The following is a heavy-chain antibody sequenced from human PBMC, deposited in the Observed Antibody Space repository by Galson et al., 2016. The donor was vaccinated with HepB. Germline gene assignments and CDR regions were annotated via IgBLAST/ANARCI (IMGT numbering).Heavy chain of an antibody. V-gene: IGHV3-72*01. CDR2: IKRKVEDYST. J-gene: IGHJ4*02. CDR1: AFAFFDHY. CDR3: ARGRYSRDDHAYFDF. D-gene: IGHD1-26*01. Sequence: SLRLSCAASAFAFFDHYMGWVRQAPGKGLEWVGHIKRKVEDYSTEYAASVKDRFTVSRDDSRNSLYLQMNSLKTEDTAVYFCARGRYSRDDHAYFDFWGQGTLVTVSS.